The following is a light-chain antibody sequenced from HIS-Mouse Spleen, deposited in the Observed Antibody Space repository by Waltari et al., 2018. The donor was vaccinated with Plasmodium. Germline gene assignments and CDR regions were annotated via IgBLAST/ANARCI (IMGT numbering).Light chain of an antibody. CDR1: QGIRND. Sequence: DIQMTQSPSSLSESVGDRVTITCRASQGIRNDLSWYQQKPGKAPNRLIYAASSLQSGVPSRCSGSGSGTEFTLTISTLQPEDFATYDCLQHNSYPITFGQGTRLEIK. J-gene: IGKJ5*01. CDR3: LQHNSYPIT. V-gene: IGKV1-17*01. CDR2: AAS.